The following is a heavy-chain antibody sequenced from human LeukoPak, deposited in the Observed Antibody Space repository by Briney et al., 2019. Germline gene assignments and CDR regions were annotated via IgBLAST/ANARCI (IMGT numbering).Heavy chain of an antibody. CDR1: GFTFSSYE. D-gene: IGHD3-16*02. Sequence: GGSLRLSCAVSGFTFSSYEMSWVRQAPGKGLEWASYISSSCRTIYYADSAKGRFTVSRDNAKNSPYLQMNSLTTEDTAVYYCARRVISGPRNFDYWGQGTLVTVFS. CDR2: ISSSCRTI. V-gene: IGHV3-48*03. CDR3: ARRVISGPRNFDY. J-gene: IGHJ4*02.